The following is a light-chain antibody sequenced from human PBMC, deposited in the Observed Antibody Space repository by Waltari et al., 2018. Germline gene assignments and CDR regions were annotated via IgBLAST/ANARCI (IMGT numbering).Light chain of an antibody. CDR1: QRVSMA. Sequence: EIVLTQSPGTLSLSPGERATLPCRASQRVSMALAWYQQNPGQAPRLLIYGASNRATGIPDRFSGSGSGTDFSLIISRLEPEDFAVYYCQHYVSLPVTFGQGTKVEIK. CDR3: QHYVSLPVT. J-gene: IGKJ1*01. V-gene: IGKV3-20*01. CDR2: GAS.